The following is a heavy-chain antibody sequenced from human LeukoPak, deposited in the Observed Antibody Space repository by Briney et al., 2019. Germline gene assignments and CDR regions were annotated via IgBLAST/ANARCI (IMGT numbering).Heavy chain of an antibody. V-gene: IGHV3-21*01. Sequence: PGGSLRLSCAASGFTFSSYSMNWVRQAPGKGLEWVSSISSSSSYIYYADSVKGRFTISRDNAKNSLYLQMNSLRAEDTAVYYCARAFGYCSGGSCYSGFGYWGQGTLVTVSS. CDR2: ISSSSSYI. D-gene: IGHD2-15*01. CDR1: GFTFSSYS. CDR3: ARAFGYCSGGSCYSGFGY. J-gene: IGHJ4*02.